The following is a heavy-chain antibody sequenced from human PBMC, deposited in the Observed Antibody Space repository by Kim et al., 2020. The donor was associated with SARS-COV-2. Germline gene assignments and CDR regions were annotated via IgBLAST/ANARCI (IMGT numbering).Heavy chain of an antibody. J-gene: IGHJ4*02. Sequence: GGSLRLSCAASGFTFSSYAMHWVRQAPGKGLEWVAVISYDGSNKYYADSVKGRFTISRDNSKNTLYLQMNSLRAEDTAVYYCARDSYDYGGLKGGFDYWGQGTLVTVSS. CDR1: GFTFSSYA. D-gene: IGHD4-17*01. CDR3: ARDSYDYGGLKGGFDY. V-gene: IGHV3-30*04. CDR2: ISYDGSNK.